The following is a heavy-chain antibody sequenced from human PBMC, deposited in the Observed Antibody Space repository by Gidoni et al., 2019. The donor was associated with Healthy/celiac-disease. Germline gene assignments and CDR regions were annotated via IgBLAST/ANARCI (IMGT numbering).Heavy chain of an antibody. CDR3: ARRGLDYYDSSGYHLGY. Sequence: VQLVPSGAPVKQPRASVQVSCTASGYTFPSYYMHWVRQAPGQGLERRGIINPSGGSTSYAQKFQGRVTMTRDTYTSTVYMELSSLRSEDTAVYYCARRGLDYYDSSGYHLGYWGQGTLVTVSS. CDR1: GYTFPSYY. V-gene: IGHV1-46*01. CDR2: INPSGGST. D-gene: IGHD3-22*01. J-gene: IGHJ4*02.